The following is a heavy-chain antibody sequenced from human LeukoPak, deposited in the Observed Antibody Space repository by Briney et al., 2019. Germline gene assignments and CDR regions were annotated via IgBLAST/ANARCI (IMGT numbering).Heavy chain of an antibody. J-gene: IGHJ4*02. CDR3: ARPYGSGSYFGY. CDR2: ISSSSSYI. V-gene: IGHV3-21*01. CDR1: GFTFSSYS. D-gene: IGHD3-10*01. Sequence: PGGSLRLSCAASGFTFSSYSMNWVRQAPGRGLEWVSSISSSSSYIYYADSVKGRFTISRDNAKNSLYLQMNSLRAEDTAVYYCARPYGSGSYFGYWGQGTLVTVSS.